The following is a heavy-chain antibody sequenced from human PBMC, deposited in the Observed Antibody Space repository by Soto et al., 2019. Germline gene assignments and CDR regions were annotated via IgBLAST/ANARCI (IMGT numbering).Heavy chain of an antibody. CDR1: GGTFSSYA. CDR2: IIPIFGTA. Sequence: SVKVSCKASGGTFSSYAISWVRQAPGQGLEWMGGIIPIFGTANYAQKFQGRVTITADESTSTAYMELSSLRSEDTAVYYCARDQVKEVYALPNLSSARMDVWGQGTTVTVSS. V-gene: IGHV1-69*13. J-gene: IGHJ6*02. CDR3: ARDQVKEVYALPNLSSARMDV. D-gene: IGHD2-8*01.